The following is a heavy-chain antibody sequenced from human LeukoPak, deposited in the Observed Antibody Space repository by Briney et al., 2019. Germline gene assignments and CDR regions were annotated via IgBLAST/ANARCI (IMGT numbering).Heavy chain of an antibody. CDR1: GFTFSSYA. Sequence: GGSLRLSCAASGFTFSSYAMSWVRQAPGKGLEWVSAISGSGGSTYYADSVKGRFTISRDNSKNTLYLQMNSLRAEDTAVYYCAKSASGWLLNDAFDIWAKGQWSPSLQ. CDR3: AKSASGWLLNDAFDI. V-gene: IGHV3-23*01. J-gene: IGHJ3*02. D-gene: IGHD6-19*01. CDR2: ISGSGGST.